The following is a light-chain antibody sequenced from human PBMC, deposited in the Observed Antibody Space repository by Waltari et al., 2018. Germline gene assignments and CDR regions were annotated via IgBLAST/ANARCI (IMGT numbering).Light chain of an antibody. Sequence: DIQMTQSLSSLSASVGARATITCRASQGISSWLAWYQQEPGKAPKLLCYKASSLQSGVPSRFSGSGSGTDFTLTISSLQPEDFATYYCQQYNSAPFTFVPGTKLDIK. V-gene: IGKV1-12*01. J-gene: IGKJ3*01. CDR2: KAS. CDR3: QQYNSAPFT. CDR1: QGISSW.